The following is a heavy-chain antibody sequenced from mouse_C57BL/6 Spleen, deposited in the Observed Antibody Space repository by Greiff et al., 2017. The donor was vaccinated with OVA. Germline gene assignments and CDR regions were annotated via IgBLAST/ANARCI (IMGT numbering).Heavy chain of an antibody. J-gene: IGHJ2*01. Sequence: QVQLKQPGAELVRPGSSVKLSCKASGYTFTSYWMDWVKQRTGQGLEWIGNIYPSDSETHYNQKFKDKATLTVDKSSSTAYMQLSSLTSEDSAVYYCAIYYGNYEGYFDYWGQGTTLTVSS. CDR3: AIYYGNYEGYFDY. V-gene: IGHV1-61*01. CDR2: IYPSDSET. CDR1: GYTFTSYW. D-gene: IGHD2-1*01.